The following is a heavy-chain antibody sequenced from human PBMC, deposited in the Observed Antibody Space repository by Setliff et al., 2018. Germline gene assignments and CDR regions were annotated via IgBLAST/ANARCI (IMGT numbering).Heavy chain of an antibody. J-gene: IGHJ4*02. V-gene: IGHV4-61*02. Sequence: PSETLSLTCTVSGGSITSGSFYWTWIRQPAGQGLEWIGRIYSSGSPSYNPSLESRVTISRDTSKNQLSLTLSSMTAADTGVYYCTTDRRGDGLMFFDYWGRGIPVTVSS. CDR1: GGSITSGSFY. CDR2: IYSSGSP. CDR3: TTDRRGDGLMFFDY. D-gene: IGHD3-10*01.